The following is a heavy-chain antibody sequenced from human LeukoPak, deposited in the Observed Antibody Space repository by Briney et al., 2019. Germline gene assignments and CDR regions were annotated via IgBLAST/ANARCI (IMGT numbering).Heavy chain of an antibody. D-gene: IGHD3-22*01. V-gene: IGHV4-59*12. Sequence: SSETLSLTCTVSGGSISSYYWSWIRQPPGKGLEWIGYIYYSGSTYYNPSLKSRVTISVDTSKNQFSLKLSSVTAADTAVYYCARAGHYYDSSGYPKAPFDYWGQGTLVTVSS. CDR1: GGSISSYY. J-gene: IGHJ4*02. CDR3: ARAGHYYDSSGYPKAPFDY. CDR2: IYYSGST.